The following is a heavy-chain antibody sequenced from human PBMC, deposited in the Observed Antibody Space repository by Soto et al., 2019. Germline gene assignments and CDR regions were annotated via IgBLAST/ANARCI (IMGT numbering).Heavy chain of an antibody. J-gene: IGHJ5*02. CDR1: GGSISSYY. CDR3: ARDGGRVGYDFWSGKGAWFDP. CDR2: IYYSGST. V-gene: IGHV4-59*01. D-gene: IGHD3-3*01. Sequence: SETLSLTCTVSGGSISSYYWSWIRQPPGKGLEWIGYIYYSGSTNYNPSLKSRVTISVDTSKNQFSLKLSSVTAADTAVYYCARDGGRVGYDFWSGKGAWFDPWGQGTLVTVSS.